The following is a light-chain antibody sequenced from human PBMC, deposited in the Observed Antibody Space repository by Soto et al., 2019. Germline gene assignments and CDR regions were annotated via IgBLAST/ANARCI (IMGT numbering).Light chain of an antibody. CDR3: QQYAASPPT. V-gene: IGKV3-20*01. CDR1: QSVSNAY. CDR2: GAS. Sequence: EIVLTQSPGTLSLSPRERATLSCRASQSVSNAYLAWYQHKVGQSPRLLIYGASNRAPGIPDRFSGSGSGTDFTLTISRLEPEDFAVYYCQQYAASPPTFGQGTQVEVK. J-gene: IGKJ1*01.